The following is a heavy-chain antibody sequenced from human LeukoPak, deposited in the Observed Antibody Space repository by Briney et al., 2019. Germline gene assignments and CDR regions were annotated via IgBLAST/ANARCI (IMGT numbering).Heavy chain of an antibody. Sequence: PGGSLRLSCAASGFTFSSYAMSWVRQAPGKGLEWVSYISSSGSTIYYADSVKGRFTISRDNAKNSLYLQMNSLRAEDTAVYYCARDMLAGLFDYWGQGTLVTVSS. CDR3: ARDMLAGLFDY. CDR1: GFTFSSYA. D-gene: IGHD2-8*01. V-gene: IGHV3-48*04. J-gene: IGHJ4*02. CDR2: ISSSGSTI.